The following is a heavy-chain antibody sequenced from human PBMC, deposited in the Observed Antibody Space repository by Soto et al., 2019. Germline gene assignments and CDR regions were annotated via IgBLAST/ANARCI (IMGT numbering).Heavy chain of an antibody. V-gene: IGHV1-8*01. J-gene: IGHJ4*02. D-gene: IGHD2-21*01. CDR3: ARGHIAAAAYDY. Sequence: QVQLVQSGAEVKKPGASVKVSCKASGYTFTSYDINWVRQATGQGLEWMGWMNPNSGNTGYAQKCQGRVTMTRNTSIGTAYMELSSLRYEDTAVYYCARGHIAAAAYDYWGQGTLVTVSS. CDR1: GYTFTSYD. CDR2: MNPNSGNT.